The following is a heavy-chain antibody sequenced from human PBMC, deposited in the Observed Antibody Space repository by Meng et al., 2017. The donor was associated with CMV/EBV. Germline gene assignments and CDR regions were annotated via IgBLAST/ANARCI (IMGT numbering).Heavy chain of an antibody. CDR2: INSDGSST. J-gene: IGHJ6*02. D-gene: IGHD6-6*01. CDR1: GFTFSSYW. Sequence: GGSLRLSCAASGFTFSSYWMHWVRQAPGQGLVWVSRINSDGSSTSYADSVKGRFTISRDNAKNTLYLQLNSLRAEDTAVYYCARDGGVRSSSPSLHYYYGMDVWGQGTTVTVSS. CDR3: ARDGGVRSSSPSLHYYYGMDV. V-gene: IGHV3-74*01.